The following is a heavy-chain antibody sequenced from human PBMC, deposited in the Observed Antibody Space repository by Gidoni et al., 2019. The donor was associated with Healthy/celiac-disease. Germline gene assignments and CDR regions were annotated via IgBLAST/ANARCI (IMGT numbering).Heavy chain of an antibody. D-gene: IGHD3-16*01. J-gene: IGHJ5*02. CDR2: IDPSDSYT. CDR3: ARLRRRWAQRIFNMMVGWFDP. CDR1: GYSFTSYW. Sequence: EVQLVQSGAEVKKPGESLRISCKGSGYSFTSYWISWVRQMPGKGLEWMGRIDPSDSYTNYSPSFQGHVTISADKSISTAYLQWSSLKASDTAMYYCARLRRRWAQRIFNMMVGWFDPWGQGTLVTVSS. V-gene: IGHV5-10-1*03.